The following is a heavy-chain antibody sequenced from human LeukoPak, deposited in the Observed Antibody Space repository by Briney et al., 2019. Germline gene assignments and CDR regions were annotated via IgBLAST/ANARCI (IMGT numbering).Heavy chain of an antibody. CDR2: VTGTGGNT. CDR1: GFIFKNYA. CDR3: ANLGWEYYDILTGPRFNY. D-gene: IGHD3-9*01. V-gene: IGHV3-23*01. Sequence: HSGGSLRLSCAVSGFIFKNYAMNWVRQAPGKGLEWVSTVTGTGGNTYHADSVQGRFTISRDNSKNMLYLEMHSLRAEDTAVYYCANLGWEYYDILTGPRFNYWGQGPLVTVSS. J-gene: IGHJ4*02.